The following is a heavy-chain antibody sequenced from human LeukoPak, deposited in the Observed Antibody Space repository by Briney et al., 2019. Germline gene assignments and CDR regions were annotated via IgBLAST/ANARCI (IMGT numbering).Heavy chain of an antibody. CDR2: IYSANGA. V-gene: IGHV3-53*01. CDR3: ARGAGTTTFEY. J-gene: IGHJ4*02. Sequence: SGGSLRLSCAASGFIVSSSYMSWIRQAPGKGLEWVSIIYSANGAYYADSVKGRFTVSRDNSKNTLYLQMNNLRADDTAVYYCARGAGTTTFEYWGQGTLVTVSS. D-gene: IGHD4-17*01. CDR1: GFIVSSSY.